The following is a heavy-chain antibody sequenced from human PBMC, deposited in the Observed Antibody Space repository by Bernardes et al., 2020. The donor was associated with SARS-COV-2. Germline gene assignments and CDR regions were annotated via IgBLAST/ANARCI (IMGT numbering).Heavy chain of an antibody. J-gene: IGHJ4*02. Sequence: ASLKDYCKASGYTFSAYYIHWLRQAPGQGLEWMGWISPKSGATNYAQKFQGRVTMTRDTAISTEYMQLSRLTSDDTAVYYCARTFYYDRGGDSVFDQWGQGTLVTVSS. D-gene: IGHD2-21*01. CDR3: ARTFYYDRGGDSVFDQ. V-gene: IGHV1-2*02. CDR1: GYTFSAYY. CDR2: ISPKSGAT.